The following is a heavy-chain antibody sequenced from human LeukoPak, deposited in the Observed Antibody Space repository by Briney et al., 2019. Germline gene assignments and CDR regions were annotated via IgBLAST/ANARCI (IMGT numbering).Heavy chain of an antibody. CDR1: GFTFDDYA. V-gene: IGHV3-9*03. CDR3: AKQGGGQLRGYFDL. CDR2: ISWNSGSI. Sequence: GGSLRLSCAASGFTFDDYAMHWVRQAPGKGLEWVSGISWNSGSIGYADSVKGRFTISRDNAKNSLYLQMNSLRAEDMALYYCAKQGGGQLRGYFDLWGRGTLVTVSS. D-gene: IGHD6-6*01. J-gene: IGHJ2*01.